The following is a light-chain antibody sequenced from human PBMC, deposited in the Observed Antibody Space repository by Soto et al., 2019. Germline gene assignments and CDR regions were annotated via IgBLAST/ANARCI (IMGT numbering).Light chain of an antibody. V-gene: IGKV1-5*01. Sequence: DIQMTQSPSTLSAFVGDIVTITCRASQSVSSSLAWYQQKPGKAPKLLIYDASTLESGVPSRFSGSGYGTEFTLTINSLQPGDFATYYCQQYESFSPYTFGQGTRLEI. CDR1: QSVSSS. CDR3: QQYESFSPYT. J-gene: IGKJ2*01. CDR2: DAS.